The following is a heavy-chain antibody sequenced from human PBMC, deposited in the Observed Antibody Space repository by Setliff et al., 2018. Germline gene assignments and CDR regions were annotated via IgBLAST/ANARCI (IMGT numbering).Heavy chain of an antibody. CDR1: GFAFSNFA. D-gene: IGHD2-21*01. Sequence: GASVKVSCAASGFAFSNFAMSWVRQAPGKGLEWVSSISYRGGGTSYADSVTGRFTISRDDSKNTLYLQMSSLRAEDTAIYYCAKLSGENFERSSYWGQGTLVTVS. CDR3: AKLSGENFERSSY. J-gene: IGHJ4*02. V-gene: IGHV3-23*01. CDR2: ISYRGGGT.